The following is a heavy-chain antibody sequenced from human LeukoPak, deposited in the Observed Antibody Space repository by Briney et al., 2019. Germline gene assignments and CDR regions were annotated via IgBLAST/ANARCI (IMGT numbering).Heavy chain of an antibody. CDR2: ISAYNGNT. V-gene: IGHV1-18*01. J-gene: IGHJ3*02. CDR3: AREHSYYYGSGSPRGAFDI. Sequence: GASVKVSCKASGDTFTSYGISWVRQAPGQGLEWMGWISAYNGNTNYAQKLQGRVTMTTDTSTSTAYMELRSLRSDDTAVYYCAREHSYYYGSGSPRGAFDIWGQGTMVTVSS. D-gene: IGHD3-10*01. CDR1: GDTFTSYG.